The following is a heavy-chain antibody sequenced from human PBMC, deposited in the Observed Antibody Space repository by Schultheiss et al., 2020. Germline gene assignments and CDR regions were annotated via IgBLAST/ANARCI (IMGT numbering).Heavy chain of an antibody. D-gene: IGHD6-19*01. Sequence: GGSLRLSCAASGFTFDDYGMSWVRQAPGKGLEWISSSNWNGVIVGYADSVKGRFTISRDNAKNSLYLRMNSLRAEDTAVYYCARDYSSAVAGLWSPDAFDIWGQGTMVTVSS. CDR2: SNWNGVIV. CDR3: ARDYSSAVAGLWSPDAFDI. V-gene: IGHV3-20*04. CDR1: GFTFDDYG. J-gene: IGHJ3*02.